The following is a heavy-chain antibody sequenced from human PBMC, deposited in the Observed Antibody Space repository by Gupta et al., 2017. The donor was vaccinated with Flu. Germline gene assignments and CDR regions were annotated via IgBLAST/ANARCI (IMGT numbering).Heavy chain of an antibody. CDR2: ISGSGGST. CDR1: GFTFSSYA. V-gene: IGHV3-23*01. J-gene: IGHJ2*01. CDR3: AKLLSHDDDRVRYWYFDL. Sequence: EVQLLESGGGLVQPGGSLRLSCAASGFTFSSYAMSWVRQAPGKGLEWVAAISGSGGSTYYADSVKGRFTISRDNSKNTLYRQMNSLRAEDTAVYDCAKLLSHDDDRVRYWYFDLWGRGTLVTVSS. D-gene: IGHD2/OR15-2a*01.